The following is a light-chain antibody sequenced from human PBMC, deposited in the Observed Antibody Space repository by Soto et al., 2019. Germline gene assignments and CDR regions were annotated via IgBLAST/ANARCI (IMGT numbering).Light chain of an antibody. CDR3: AAWDDSLIALL. CDR1: YSNVGSNV. CDR2: SND. J-gene: IGLJ3*02. Sequence: QSVLTQPPSASGTPWQRVTISCSGTYSNVGSNVVNWYQQVPGAAPKLVIYSNDRRPSGVPDRFFGSKSGASASLAISGLQTEDEADYYCAAWDDSLIALLFGGGTKVTVL. V-gene: IGLV1-44*01.